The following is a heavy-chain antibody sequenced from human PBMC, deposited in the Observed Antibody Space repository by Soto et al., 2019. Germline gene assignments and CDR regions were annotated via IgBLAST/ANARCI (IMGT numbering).Heavy chain of an antibody. CDR3: ARGRRSNPQLGYIGSYYVLDY. CDR1: GYTLTSYG. Sequence: QVQLVQSGAEVKKPGASVKVSCKASGYTLTSYGISWVRQAPGQGLEWMGWISSYNGNTNYAQKLQGRVTMTTDTSTSTAYMELRSLRSDDTAVYYCARGRRSNPQLGYIGSYYVLDYWGQGTLVPVSS. CDR2: ISSYNGNT. D-gene: IGHD1-26*01. V-gene: IGHV1-18*01. J-gene: IGHJ4*02.